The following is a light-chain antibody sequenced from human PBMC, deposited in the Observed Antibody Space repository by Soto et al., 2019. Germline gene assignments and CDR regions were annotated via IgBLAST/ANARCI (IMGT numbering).Light chain of an antibody. V-gene: IGKV1-39*01. J-gene: IGKJ1*01. Sequence: IQMTQSPSSLSASVGDRVTITCRASQRISTYLNWFQQRPGKAPRLLIYAASTLQTGVSSNFSGSASGTDFTLTITSLQPEDFSTYFCHQTYGIPPTFGQGTKVEI. CDR3: HQTYGIPPT. CDR1: QRISTY. CDR2: AAS.